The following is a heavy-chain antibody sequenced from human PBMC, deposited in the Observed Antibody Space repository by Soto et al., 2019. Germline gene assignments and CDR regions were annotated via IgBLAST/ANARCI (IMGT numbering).Heavy chain of an antibody. D-gene: IGHD3-10*01. Sequence: SETLSLTCAVYGGSFSGYYWSWIRQPPGKGLEWIGEINHSGSTNYNPSLKSRITISVDTSKNQFSLKLSSVTAADTAVYYCARGKPSRYYYGSGSYNYWGQGTLVTVSS. J-gene: IGHJ4*02. CDR1: GGSFSGYY. CDR3: ARGKPSRYYYGSGSYNY. V-gene: IGHV4-34*01. CDR2: INHSGST.